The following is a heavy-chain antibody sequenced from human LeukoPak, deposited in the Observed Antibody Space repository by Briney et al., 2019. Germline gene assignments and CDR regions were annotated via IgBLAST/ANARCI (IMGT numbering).Heavy chain of an antibody. D-gene: IGHD1-14*01. CDR2: ISYDGSNK. Sequence: GRSLRLSCAASGFTFSSYAMHWVRRAPGKGLEWVAVISYDGSNKYYADSVKGRFTISRDNSKNTLYLQMNSLRAEDTAVYYCARDNAESGGSYYFDYWGQGTLVTVSS. J-gene: IGHJ4*02. CDR1: GFTFSSYA. V-gene: IGHV3-30-3*01. CDR3: ARDNAESGGSYYFDY.